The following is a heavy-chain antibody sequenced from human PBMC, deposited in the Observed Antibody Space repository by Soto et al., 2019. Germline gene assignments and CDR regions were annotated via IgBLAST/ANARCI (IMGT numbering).Heavy chain of an antibody. J-gene: IGHJ4*02. Sequence: GASVKVSCKASGYTFTGYYLHWVRQAPGQGLEWMGWINPNNGDTNYAQKVQDRVTMTRDTSVSTAYMELSRLKSDDAAGYYCARAFVYYYSGGYLLWWGQGAQVTVSS. D-gene: IGHD3-22*01. CDR3: ARAFVYYYSGGYLLW. CDR1: GYTFTGYY. V-gene: IGHV1-2*02. CDR2: INPNNGDT.